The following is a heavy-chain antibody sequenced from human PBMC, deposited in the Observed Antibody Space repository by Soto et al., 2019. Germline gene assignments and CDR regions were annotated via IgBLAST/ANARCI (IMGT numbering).Heavy chain of an antibody. CDR1: AGSISSSSYY. Sequence: QLQLQESGPGLVKPSETLSLTCTVSAGSISSSSYYWGWVRQPPGKGLEWIGSIYYSGNTFYNPSLKSRVTIAVDTSQNKFSLKLNSVIAADTAVYYCARHYSSTYYFISRIDYWGQGTLVTVSS. V-gene: IGHV4-39*01. D-gene: IGHD6-13*01. CDR3: ARHYSSTYYFISRIDY. J-gene: IGHJ4*02. CDR2: IYYSGNT.